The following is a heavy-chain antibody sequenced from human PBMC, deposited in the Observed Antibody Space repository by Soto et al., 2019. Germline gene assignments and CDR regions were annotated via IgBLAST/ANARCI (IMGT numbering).Heavy chain of an antibody. CDR1: GGSFSGYS. CDR2: INHSGST. CDR3: ARDKITGLFDY. V-gene: IGHV4-34*01. D-gene: IGHD2-8*02. J-gene: IGHJ4*02. Sequence: QVQLQQWGAGLLKPSETLSLTCAVYGGSFSGYSWTWIRQPPGTGLEWIGEINHSGSTNYNPSLKSRVTLSVDTSKNQFSLRLTSVTAADTAVYYGARDKITGLFDYGGQGTLVTVSS.